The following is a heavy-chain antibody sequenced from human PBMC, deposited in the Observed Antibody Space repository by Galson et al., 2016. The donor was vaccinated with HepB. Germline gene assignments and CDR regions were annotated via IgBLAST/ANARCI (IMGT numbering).Heavy chain of an antibody. J-gene: IGHJ6*04. Sequence: SLRLSCAASEFNFRNYAMSWVRQAPGKGLEWVSGISGSGGTTWYADSVKGRFTISRDNSKNTLYLQMNSLRAEDTAVYYCAKPSGYCTGGVCFGDYYYGMHVWGKGTTVTVSS. V-gene: IGHV3-23*01. CDR3: AKPSGYCTGGVCFGDYYYGMHV. CDR1: EFNFRNYA. CDR2: ISGSGGTT. D-gene: IGHD2-8*02.